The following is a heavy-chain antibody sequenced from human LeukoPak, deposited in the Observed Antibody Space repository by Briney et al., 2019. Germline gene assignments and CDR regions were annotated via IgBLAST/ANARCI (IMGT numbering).Heavy chain of an antibody. CDR2: ISGGGGST. J-gene: IGHJ4*02. CDR3: AKSGRSVGDLIDY. Sequence: GGSLRLSCAASGFTFSSYARSWVRQAPGKGLEWVSAISGGGGSTYYADSVKGRFTISRDNSKNTLYLQMNSLRAEDTAVYYCAKSGRSVGDLIDYWGQGTLATVS. V-gene: IGHV3-23*01. CDR1: GFTFSSYA. D-gene: IGHD1-26*01.